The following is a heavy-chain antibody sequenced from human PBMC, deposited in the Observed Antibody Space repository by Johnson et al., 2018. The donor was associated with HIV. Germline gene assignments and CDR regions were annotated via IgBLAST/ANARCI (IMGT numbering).Heavy chain of an antibody. V-gene: IGHV3-30*04. Sequence: QVQLVESGGGVVQPGRSLRLSCAASGFTFSSYAMHWVRQAPGKGLEWVAIISYDGSNKYYADSVKGRFTISRDNSKNPLYLQMNSLRPEDTAVYYCARDRAIVVAYDAFDIWGQGTMVTVSS. J-gene: IGHJ3*02. CDR1: GFTFSSYA. CDR3: ARDRAIVVAYDAFDI. D-gene: IGHD3-22*01. CDR2: ISYDGSNK.